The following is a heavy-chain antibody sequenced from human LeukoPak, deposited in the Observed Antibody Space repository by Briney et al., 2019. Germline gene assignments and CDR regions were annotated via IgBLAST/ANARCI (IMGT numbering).Heavy chain of an antibody. Sequence: GGFLRLSCVASGFSFSTYAMTWVRQAPGKGLEWVSGMVGSGKTYYADSVKGRFTISRDNSKNTVYLQMNSQRVEDTAIYYCAKDMHSGDGRWEFDPWGRGTLVTVSS. V-gene: IGHV3-23*01. CDR1: GFSFSTYA. CDR2: MVGSGKT. CDR3: AKDMHSGDGRWEFDP. D-gene: IGHD4-17*01. J-gene: IGHJ5*02.